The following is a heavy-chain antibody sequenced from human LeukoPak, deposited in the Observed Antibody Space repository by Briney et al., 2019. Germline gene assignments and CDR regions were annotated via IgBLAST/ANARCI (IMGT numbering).Heavy chain of an antibody. Sequence: ASVTVSCTASGYTFTGHYIHWARQAPGQGLEWMGFINPNSGGTNYAQKFQGRVTMTRDTSVSTAYMELSRLTSDDTAVYYCVRVGHTSGWDFDYWGQGTLVTVS. CDR2: INPNSGGT. J-gene: IGHJ4*02. CDR1: GYTFTGHY. CDR3: VRVGHTSGWDFDY. V-gene: IGHV1-2*02. D-gene: IGHD6-19*01.